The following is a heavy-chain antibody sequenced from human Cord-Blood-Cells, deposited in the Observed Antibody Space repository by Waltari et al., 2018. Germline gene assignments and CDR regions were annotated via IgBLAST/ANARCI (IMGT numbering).Heavy chain of an antibody. CDR1: GGSISSYY. Sequence: QVQLQESGPGLVKPSETLSLTCTVSGGSISSYYWSWIRQPPGKGLEWIGYIYYSGGTNYHPYLKGRGTISVDTSKNRFSLKLSSVTAADTAVYYCARGWYSSGWYYFDYWGQGTLVTVSS. CDR2: IYYSGGT. CDR3: ARGWYSSGWYYFDY. V-gene: IGHV4-59*01. J-gene: IGHJ4*02. D-gene: IGHD6-19*01.